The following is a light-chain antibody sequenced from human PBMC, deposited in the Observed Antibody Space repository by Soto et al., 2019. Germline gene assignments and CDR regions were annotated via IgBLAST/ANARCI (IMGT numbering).Light chain of an antibody. V-gene: IGKV1-5*01. CDR3: QQYKVYPYT. CDR2: DVS. Sequence: DIQMTQSPSTLSASIGDRVTLTCRASQSLTGRLAWYQQKPGRPPKLLIYDVSIFESGVPSRFSGSESGTDFTLTISSLRPDDFATFYCQQYKVYPYTFGQG. J-gene: IGKJ2*01. CDR1: QSLTGR.